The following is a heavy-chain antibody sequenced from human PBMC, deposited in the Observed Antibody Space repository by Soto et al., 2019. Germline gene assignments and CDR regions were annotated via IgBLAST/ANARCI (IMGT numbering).Heavy chain of an antibody. J-gene: IGHJ4*02. D-gene: IGHD6-25*01. Sequence: GGSLRLSCAASGFTFSGYSMNWVRQAPGKGLEWVSYSSSSSTIYYADSVKGRFTISRDNAKNSLYLQMNSLRDEDTAVYYCAREIYRSAGFDYWVQGTLVTVSS. CDR1: GFTFSGYS. V-gene: IGHV3-48*02. CDR3: AREIYRSAGFDY. CDR2: SSSSSTI.